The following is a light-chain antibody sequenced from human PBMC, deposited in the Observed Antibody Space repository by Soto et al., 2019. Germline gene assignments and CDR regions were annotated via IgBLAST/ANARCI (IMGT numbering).Light chain of an antibody. CDR3: QRTNSFPPYT. CDR1: QGIDSW. Sequence: DIQMTQSPSSVSASVGDRVTITCRASQGIDSWLAWYQQKPGKPPRILIYSASTLQDGVPSRFSDSGSGTDFTLTITGLQPEDFATYFCQRTNSFPPYTFGQGTKLEIK. V-gene: IGKV1-12*01. J-gene: IGKJ2*01. CDR2: SAS.